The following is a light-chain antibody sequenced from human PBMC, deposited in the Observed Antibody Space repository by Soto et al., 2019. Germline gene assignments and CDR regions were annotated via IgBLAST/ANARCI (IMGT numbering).Light chain of an antibody. CDR1: QSVSSSY. J-gene: IGKJ2*01. CDR3: QQYGSAPPYT. Sequence: EIVLTQSPGTLSLSPGERATLSCRASQSVSSSYLAWYQQKPGQAPRLLIYGASSRATGIPDRFSGSGSGTDFTLITSSLEPEDFAVYYCQQYGSAPPYTFGQGTKLEIK. V-gene: IGKV3-20*01. CDR2: GAS.